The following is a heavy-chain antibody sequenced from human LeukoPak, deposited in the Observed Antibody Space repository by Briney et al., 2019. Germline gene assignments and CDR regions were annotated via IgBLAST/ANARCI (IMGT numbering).Heavy chain of an antibody. Sequence: ASVKVSCKASGYTFTSYDINWVRQATGQGLEWMGWMNPNSGNTGYAQELQGRVTMTKDTSTDTAYMELSSLRSEDTAVYYCARQGSSGWYSLGNWFDPWGQGTLVTVSS. CDR2: MNPNSGNT. J-gene: IGHJ5*02. CDR3: ARQGSSGWYSLGNWFDP. D-gene: IGHD6-19*01. CDR1: GYTFTSYD. V-gene: IGHV1-8*01.